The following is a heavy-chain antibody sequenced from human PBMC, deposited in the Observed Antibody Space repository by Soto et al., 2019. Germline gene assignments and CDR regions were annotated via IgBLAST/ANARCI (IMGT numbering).Heavy chain of an antibody. CDR1: GGSFSGYY. CDR3: ARGTRLRAVDI. J-gene: IGHJ3*02. Sequence: PSETLSLTCAVYGGSFSGYYWTWIRQPPGKGLEWIGEIHYRGTTNYNPSLKSRVTTSVNISKKQFSLKLSSVTVADTAMYYCARGTRLRAVDIWGQGTMVTVSS. V-gene: IGHV4-34*01. CDR2: IHYRGTT. D-gene: IGHD2-15*01.